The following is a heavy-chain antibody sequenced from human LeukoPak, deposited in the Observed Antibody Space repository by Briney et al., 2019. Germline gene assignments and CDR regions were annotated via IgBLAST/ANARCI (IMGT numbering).Heavy chain of an antibody. J-gene: IGHJ4*02. Sequence: SETLSLTCTVSGGSISSYYWSWIRQPAGKGLEWFGRIYTSGSTNDNPSLKSRVTMSVDTSKNQFSLKLSSVTAAGTAVYYCARAVHYSSWFLFDYWGQGTLVTVSS. CDR2: IYTSGST. CDR1: GGSISSYY. CDR3: ARAVHYSSWFLFDY. V-gene: IGHV4-4*07. D-gene: IGHD6-13*01.